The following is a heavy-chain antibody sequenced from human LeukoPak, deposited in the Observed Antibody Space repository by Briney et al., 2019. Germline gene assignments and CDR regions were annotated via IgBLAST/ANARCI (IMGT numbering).Heavy chain of an antibody. V-gene: IGHV3-23*01. J-gene: IGHJ4*02. D-gene: IGHD2-15*01. CDR2: VDSTGVYT. Sequence: GGSLRLSCAASGLIFSNKAMSWVRQAPGKGLEWIAAVDSTGVYTWYADSVKGRFIISRDNSVNTLYLRMNSQTAADTAMYYCASGSAGGRPYYFDYWGQGSLVTVSS. CDR3: ASGSAGGRPYYFDY. CDR1: GLIFSNKA.